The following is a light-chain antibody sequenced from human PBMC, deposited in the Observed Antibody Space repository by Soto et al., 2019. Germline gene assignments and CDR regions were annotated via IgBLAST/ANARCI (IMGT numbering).Light chain of an antibody. CDR3: CSYAGTYTLI. CDR1: SSDVGGYNF. Sequence: QSALTQPRSVSGSPGQSVTISCTGTSSDVGGYNFVSWYQHHPGKAPKLMICDVTQRPSGVPDRFSGSKSGNTASQTISGLQAEDEADYYCCSYAGTYTLIFGGGTKLTVL. V-gene: IGLV2-11*01. CDR2: DVT. J-gene: IGLJ2*01.